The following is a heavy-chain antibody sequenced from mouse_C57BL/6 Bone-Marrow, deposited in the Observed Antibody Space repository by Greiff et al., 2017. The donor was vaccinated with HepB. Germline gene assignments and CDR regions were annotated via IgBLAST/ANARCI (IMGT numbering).Heavy chain of an antibody. J-gene: IGHJ4*01. D-gene: IGHD1-1*01. CDR3: AIGSGSYAMDY. CDR1: GYTFTSYD. CDR2: IHPSDSDT. V-gene: IGHV1-74*01. Sequence: VQLQQSGPELVKPGASVKLSCKASGYTFTSYDINWVKQRPGQGLEWIGRIHPSDSDTNYNQKFKGKATLTVDKSSSTAYMQLSSLTSEDSAVYYCAIGSGSYAMDYWGQGTSVTVSS.